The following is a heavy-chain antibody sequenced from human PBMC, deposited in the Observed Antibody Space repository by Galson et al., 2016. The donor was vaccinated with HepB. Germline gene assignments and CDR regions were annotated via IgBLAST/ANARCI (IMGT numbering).Heavy chain of an antibody. CDR2: ITTYNGNGKT. Sequence: SVKVSCKASGYTFTSYALSWVRQAPGQGLEWMGWITTYNGNGKTYCAQRFQGRVTMTTDTSTSTAYMEQRSLRSDDTAVYYCAREGSGSVAGPRWFDPWGQGTLVTVSS. D-gene: IGHD6-19*01. CDR1: GYTFTSYA. CDR3: AREGSGSVAGPRWFDP. J-gene: IGHJ5*02. V-gene: IGHV1-18*01.